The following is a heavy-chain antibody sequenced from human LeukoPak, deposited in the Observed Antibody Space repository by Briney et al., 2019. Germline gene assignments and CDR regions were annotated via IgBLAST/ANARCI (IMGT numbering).Heavy chain of an antibody. V-gene: IGHV3-53*01. D-gene: IGHD6-19*01. CDR1: GFIVSSNY. CDR2: IYSDGST. Sequence: GGSLRLSCAASGFIVSSNYMSWVRQAPGKGLEWVSVIYSDGSTYYADSVKGRFTISRDNYKNTLYLQMNSLRVEDTAVYYCAKVMRTGWYPLEWGQGTLVTVSS. J-gene: IGHJ4*02. CDR3: AKVMRTGWYPLE.